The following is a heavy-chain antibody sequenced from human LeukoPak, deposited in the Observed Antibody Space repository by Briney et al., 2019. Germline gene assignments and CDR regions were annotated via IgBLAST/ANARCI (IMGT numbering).Heavy chain of an antibody. V-gene: IGHV3-7*01. D-gene: IGHD2-2*01. J-gene: IGHJ4*02. Sequence: ETLSLTCAVYGGSFSGYYWSWVRQAPGKGLEWVANIKQDGSEKYYVDSVKGRFTISRDNAKNSLYLQMNSLRAEDTAVYYCAKRGQVPAAPFDYWGQGTLVTVSS. CDR1: GGSFSGYY. CDR3: AKRGQVPAAPFDY. CDR2: IKQDGSEK.